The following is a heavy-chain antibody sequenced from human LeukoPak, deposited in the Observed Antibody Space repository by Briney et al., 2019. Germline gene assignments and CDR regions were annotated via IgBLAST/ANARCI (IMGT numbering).Heavy chain of an antibody. CDR2: IRYDGSNK. Sequence: GGSLRLSCAASGFTFSGSGMHWVRQAPGKGLEWVTFIRYDGSNKYYTDSVKGRFTISRDNSKNTLYLQMNSLRAEDTAVYYCARDYDFWSGYYSPTRGYFGYWGQGTLVTVSS. V-gene: IGHV3-30*02. J-gene: IGHJ4*02. CDR3: ARDYDFWSGYYSPTRGYFGY. CDR1: GFTFSGSG. D-gene: IGHD3-3*01.